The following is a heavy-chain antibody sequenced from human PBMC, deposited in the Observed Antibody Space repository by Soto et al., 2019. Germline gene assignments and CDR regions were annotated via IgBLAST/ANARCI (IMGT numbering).Heavy chain of an antibody. D-gene: IGHD1-26*01. CDR1: GYTFTSYG. Sequence: XVKVSCKASGYTFTSYGISWVRQAPGQGLEWMGRISXYNGNXNYAKKIQGRXXMTPDKSXXKAYTELRSLRSDETAVYYCARVVGALGHWFDPWGQGTLVTVSS. J-gene: IGHJ5*02. CDR2: ISXYNGNX. CDR3: ARVVGALGHWFDP. V-gene: IGHV1-18*01.